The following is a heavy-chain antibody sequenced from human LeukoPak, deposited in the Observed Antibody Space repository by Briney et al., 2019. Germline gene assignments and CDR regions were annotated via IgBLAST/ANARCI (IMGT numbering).Heavy chain of an antibody. Sequence: PSETLSLTCEVSGGSISSTYWWTWVRQSPGKGLEWIGEIYHSGITNYNPSLKSRVTISVDKPKNHFSLKLKSVTAADTAVYYCAREDPDRKIDYWGQGTLVTVSS. CDR3: AREDPDRKIDY. J-gene: IGHJ4*02. D-gene: IGHD1-14*01. CDR1: GGSISSTYW. V-gene: IGHV4-4*02. CDR2: IYHSGIT.